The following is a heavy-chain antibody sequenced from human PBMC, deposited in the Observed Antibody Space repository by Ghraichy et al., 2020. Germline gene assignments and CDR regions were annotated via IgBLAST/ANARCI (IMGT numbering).Heavy chain of an antibody. CDR1: GFTFSTYW. CDR3: ARDVNYRDGSSYYDVLDI. D-gene: IGHD3-22*01. Sequence: GGSLRLSCAASGFTFSTYWVFWIRQAPGKGLEWLANIRHDGSVKHYVDSVEGRFTISRDNAKRSLYLQMNGLRAEDTAVYYCARDVNYRDGSSYYDVLDIWGQGTMVTVSS. V-gene: IGHV3-7*03. CDR2: IRHDGSVK. J-gene: IGHJ3*02.